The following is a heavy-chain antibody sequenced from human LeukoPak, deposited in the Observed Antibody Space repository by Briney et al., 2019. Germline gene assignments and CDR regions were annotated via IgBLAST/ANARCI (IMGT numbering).Heavy chain of an antibody. J-gene: IGHJ5*02. CDR3: ASDSYQDYYGRFDP. CDR1: GFSFSNHG. V-gene: IGHV3-33*01. D-gene: IGHD3-10*01. CDR2: IWDDGNNK. Sequence: GGSLRLSCAASGFSFSNHGMHWVRQAPGKRLEWVAVIWDDGNNKRYANSVNGRFTISRHNSENTLYLQMNGLTAEDTAMYYCASDSYQDYYGRFDPWGQGTLVIVSS.